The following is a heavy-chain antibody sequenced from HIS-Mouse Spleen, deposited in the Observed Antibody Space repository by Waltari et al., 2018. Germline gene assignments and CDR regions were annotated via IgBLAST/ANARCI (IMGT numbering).Heavy chain of an antibody. CDR2: SKSKTDGGTT. CDR1: GFTFSNAW. CDR3: TTVDY. Sequence: EVQLVESGGGLVKPGGSLRLSCAASGFTFSNAWMSWVRQAPGKGLGWVGRSKSKTDGGTTDYAAPVKGRFTISRDDSKNTLYLQMNSLKTEDTAVYYCTTVDYWGQGTLVTVSS. J-gene: IGHJ4*02. V-gene: IGHV3-15*01.